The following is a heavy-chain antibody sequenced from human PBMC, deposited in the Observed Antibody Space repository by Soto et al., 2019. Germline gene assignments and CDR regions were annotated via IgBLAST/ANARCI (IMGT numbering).Heavy chain of an antibody. Sequence: ASVKVSCKASGGTFSSYAISWVRQAPGQGLEWMGGIIPIFGTANYAQKFQGRVTITADESTSTAYMELSSLRSEDTAVYYCAREGTVGATTATVYWGQGTLVTVSS. V-gene: IGHV1-69*13. J-gene: IGHJ4*02. CDR3: AREGTVGATTATVY. CDR1: GGTFSSYA. D-gene: IGHD1-26*01. CDR2: IIPIFGTA.